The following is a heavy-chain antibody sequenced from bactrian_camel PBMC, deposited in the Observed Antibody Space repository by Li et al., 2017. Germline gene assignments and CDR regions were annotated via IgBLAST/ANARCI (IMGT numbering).Heavy chain of an antibody. J-gene: IGHJ4*01. D-gene: IGHD2*01. CDR2: IYRAGGNT. V-gene: IGHV3S55*01. CDR3: AGVRRFGGDCLAYNYNY. CDR1: AYTYDWRS. Sequence: HVQLVESGGGSVQAGGSLRLSCVGDAYTYDWRSMAWFRQAPGKEREGVAVIYRAGGNTVYAPSVKGRFTISQVNAKNTLYLQMDNLKPEDTAMYYCAGVRRFGGDCLAYNYNYWGQGTQVTVS.